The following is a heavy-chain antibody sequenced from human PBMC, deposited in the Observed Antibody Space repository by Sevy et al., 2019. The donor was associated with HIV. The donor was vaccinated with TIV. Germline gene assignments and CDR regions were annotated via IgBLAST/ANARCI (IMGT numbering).Heavy chain of an antibody. CDR3: ARDLGGYGGNSIDY. CDR1: GYPFSSYG. CDR2: ISADSGNS. J-gene: IGHJ4*02. D-gene: IGHD2-21*02. V-gene: IGHV1-18*01. Sequence: ASVKVSCKASGYPFSSYGISWVRQAPGQGLEWMGWISADSGNSNYAQNLQGRVTMTTDTSTSTAYMELRSLSFDDTAVYYCARDLGGYGGNSIDYWGQGTLATVSS.